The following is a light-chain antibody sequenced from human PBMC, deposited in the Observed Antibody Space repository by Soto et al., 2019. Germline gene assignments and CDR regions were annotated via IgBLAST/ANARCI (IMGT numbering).Light chain of an antibody. CDR1: QSVSSSY. CDR3: QQYGSSRT. Sequence: EIVLTQSPGTLSLSPGERATLSCRASQSVSSSYLAWYQQKPGQAPRLLIYGASSRATGIPDRFSGSGSGTDFTLTISRLAREDFAVYYCQQYGSSRTFGQGTKVDI. CDR2: GAS. J-gene: IGKJ1*01. V-gene: IGKV3-20*01.